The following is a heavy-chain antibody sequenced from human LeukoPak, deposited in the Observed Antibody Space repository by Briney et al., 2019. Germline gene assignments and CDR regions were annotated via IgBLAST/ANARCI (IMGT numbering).Heavy chain of an antibody. Sequence: ASVKVSCKASGYTFTSYDINWVRQATGQGLEWMGWMNPNSGNTGYAQKFQGRVTITRNTSISTAYMELSSLRSEDTAVYYCARGVPLKIAIWGLRSRHYFDYWGQGTLVTVSS. CDR2: MNPNSGNT. D-gene: IGHD2-21*01. J-gene: IGHJ4*02. CDR3: ARGVPLKIAIWGLRSRHYFDY. CDR1: GYTFTSYD. V-gene: IGHV1-8*03.